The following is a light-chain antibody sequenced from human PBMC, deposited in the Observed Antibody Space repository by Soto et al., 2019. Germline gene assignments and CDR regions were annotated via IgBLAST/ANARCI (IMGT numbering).Light chain of an antibody. Sequence: DIQMTQSPSTLSASVGDRVTITCRASQSISSWLAWYQQKPGKAPKLLIYKASSLESGVPSRFSGSGSGTEFNLNISSLQPDDFATYYCQQYNSYPYTFGQGTKLEIK. CDR3: QQYNSYPYT. CDR1: QSISSW. J-gene: IGKJ2*01. CDR2: KAS. V-gene: IGKV1-5*03.